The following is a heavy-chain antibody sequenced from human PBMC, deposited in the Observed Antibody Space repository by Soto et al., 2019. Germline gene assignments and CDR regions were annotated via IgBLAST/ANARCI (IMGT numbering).Heavy chain of an antibody. D-gene: IGHD6-19*01. CDR3: AKGEGEQWVAPAY. CDR2: IGGSGGFT. Sequence: EVQLLESGGGLVQPGGSLRLSCAASGFTFSSYAMIWVRQAPGKGLEWVSDIGGSGGFTDYVDSVKGRFTISRDNSKNTLFLQMNSLRAEDTAVYYCAKGEGEQWVAPAYWGQGTLVTVSS. J-gene: IGHJ4*02. V-gene: IGHV3-23*01. CDR1: GFTFSSYA.